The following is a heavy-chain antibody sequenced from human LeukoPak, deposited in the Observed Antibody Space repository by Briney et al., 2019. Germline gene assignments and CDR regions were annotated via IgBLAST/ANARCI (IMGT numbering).Heavy chain of an antibody. J-gene: IGHJ3*02. V-gene: IGHV5-51*01. CDR2: IYPGDSDT. CDR3: ARPYCSSTSCYMLDAFDI. D-gene: IGHD2-2*02. Sequence: GESLKISCKGSGYSFTNYWIGWVRQIPGKGLEWMGIIYPGDSDTRYSPSFQGQVTISADKSSSTAYLQWSSLKASDTAMYYCARPYCSSTSCYMLDAFDIWGQGTMVTASS. CDR1: GYSFTNYW.